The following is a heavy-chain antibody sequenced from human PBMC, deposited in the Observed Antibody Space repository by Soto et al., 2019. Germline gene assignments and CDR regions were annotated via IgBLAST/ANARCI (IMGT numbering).Heavy chain of an antibody. J-gene: IGHJ4*02. D-gene: IGHD3-22*01. CDR3: ARVKYYDSSGRSPWAESYYFDY. V-gene: IGHV4-59*01. CDR1: GGSISSYY. CDR2: IYYSGST. Sequence: SETLSLTCTVSGGSISSYYWSWIRQPPGKGLEWIGYIYYSGSTNYNPSLKSRVTILVDTCKNQFSLKLSSVTAADTAVYYCARVKYYDSSGRSPWAESYYFDYWGQGTLVTVSS.